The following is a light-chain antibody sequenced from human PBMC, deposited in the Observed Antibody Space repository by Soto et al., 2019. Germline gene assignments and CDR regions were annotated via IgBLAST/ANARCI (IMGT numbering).Light chain of an antibody. V-gene: IGKV3-20*01. J-gene: IGKJ1*01. CDR1: QSVSSSY. CDR3: QQYGSSPET. Sequence: EIVLKQSPGTLSLSPGERATLSCRASQSVSSSYLALYQQKPGQAPRLLIYGASSRATGIPDRFSGSGSGTDFTLTISRLEPEDFAVYYCQQYGSSPETFGQGTKVDIK. CDR2: GAS.